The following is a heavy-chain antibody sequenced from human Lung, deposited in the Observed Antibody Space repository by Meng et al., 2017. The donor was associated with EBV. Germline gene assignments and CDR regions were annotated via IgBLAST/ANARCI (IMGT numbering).Heavy chain of an antibody. CDR2: ISAYNGNT. J-gene: IGHJ4*02. D-gene: IGHD2-15*01. CDR3: ARDLTYCSGGSCYPTTIDY. CDR1: GYIFNNYD. V-gene: IGHV1-18*01. Sequence: VPLVRSGAEVKKPGASVKVSCKASGYIFNNYDISWVRQAPGQGLEWMGWISAYNGNTNYAQKLQGRVTMTTDTSTSTAYMELRSLRSDDTAVYYCARDLTYCSGGSCYPTTIDYWGQGTLVTVSS.